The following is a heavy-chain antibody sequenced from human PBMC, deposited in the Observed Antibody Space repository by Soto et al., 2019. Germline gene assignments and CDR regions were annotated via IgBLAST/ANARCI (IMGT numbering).Heavy chain of an antibody. CDR2: INHSGST. J-gene: IGHJ4*02. V-gene: IGHV4-34*01. Sequence: QVQLEQWGAGLLKPSETLSLTCAVYGGSFSGYYWSWIRQPPGKGLEWIGEINHSGSTNYNPSLTSRVTISVDTSKNHFSLEVSSVTAADTAVYYCARGLYDFVRGVTHLDYWGQGALFTVAS. D-gene: IGHD3-10*01. CDR3: ARGLYDFVRGVTHLDY. CDR1: GGSFSGYY.